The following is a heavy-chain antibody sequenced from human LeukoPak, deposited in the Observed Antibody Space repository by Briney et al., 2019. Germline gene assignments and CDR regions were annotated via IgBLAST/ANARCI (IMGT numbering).Heavy chain of an antibody. CDR1: GGSINSGTFY. D-gene: IGHD5-18*01. J-gene: IGHJ4*02. V-gene: IGHV4-39*01. CDR3: SSGYSYGIIDY. Sequence: KPSETLSLTCTVSGGSINSGTFYWGWIRQPPGKGLEWIGSMYYDGSSYYNPSLKSRVTTSVDTSKNQFSLKLSSVTAADTAVYYCSSGYSYGIIDYWGQGTLVTVSS. CDR2: MYYDGSS.